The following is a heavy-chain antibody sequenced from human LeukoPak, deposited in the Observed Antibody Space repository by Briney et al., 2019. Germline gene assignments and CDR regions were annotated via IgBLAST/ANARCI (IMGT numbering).Heavy chain of an antibody. CDR1: GYTFTIYG. V-gene: IGHV1-18*01. CDR3: ARENYSGLLFDY. Sequence: ASVTLSFTASGYTFTIYGFSWVRQAPGQGLEWMGWISAYNGNTNNAQKLQGRVTMTTDTSTSTAYMELRSLRSDDTAVYYCARENYSGLLFDYWGQGTLVTVSS. J-gene: IGHJ4*02. CDR2: ISAYNGNT. D-gene: IGHD1-7*01.